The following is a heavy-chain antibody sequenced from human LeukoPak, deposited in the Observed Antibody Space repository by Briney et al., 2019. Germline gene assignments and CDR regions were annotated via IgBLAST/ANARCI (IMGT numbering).Heavy chain of an antibody. J-gene: IGHJ5*02. CDR2: INPSGGST. CDR3: ARDYKRNWFDP. Sequence: ASVKVSCKASGYTFTGFYMHCVRQAPGQGLEWMGIINPSGGSTSYAQKFQGRVTMARDTSTSTVYMELSSLRSEDTAVYYCARDYKRNWFDPWGQGTLVTVSS. D-gene: IGHD1-14*01. V-gene: IGHV1-46*01. CDR1: GYTFTGFY.